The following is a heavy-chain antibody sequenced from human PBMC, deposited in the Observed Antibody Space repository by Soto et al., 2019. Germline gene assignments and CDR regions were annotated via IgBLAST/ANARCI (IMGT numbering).Heavy chain of an antibody. CDR3: VTLSGSYHLDAFDI. Sequence: ASVKVSCKVSGYTLTELSMHWVRQAPGKGLEWMGGFDPEDGETIYAQKFQGRVTMTEDTSTDTAYMELSSLRSEDTAVYYCVTLSGSYHLDAFDIWGQGTMVT. CDR1: GYTLTELS. CDR2: FDPEDGET. J-gene: IGHJ3*02. D-gene: IGHD1-26*01. V-gene: IGHV1-24*01.